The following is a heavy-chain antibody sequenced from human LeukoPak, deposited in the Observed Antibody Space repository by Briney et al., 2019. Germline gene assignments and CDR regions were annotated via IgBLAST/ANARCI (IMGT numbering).Heavy chain of an antibody. V-gene: IGHV3-64D*06. CDR1: GFTFSSYA. CDR3: VKDGGAGTDAFDI. D-gene: IGHD6-19*01. J-gene: IGHJ3*02. CDR2: ISSNGGST. Sequence: PGGSLRLSCSASGFTFSSYAMHWVRQAPGKGLEYVSAISSNGGSTYYADSVKGRFTISRDNSKNTLYLQMSSLRAEDTAAYYCVKDGGAGTDAFDIWGQGTMVTVSS.